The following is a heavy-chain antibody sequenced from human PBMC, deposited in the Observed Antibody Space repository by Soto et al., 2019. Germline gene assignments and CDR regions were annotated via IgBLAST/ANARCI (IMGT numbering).Heavy chain of an antibody. J-gene: IGHJ4*02. CDR3: ARNFDSGGYYSDY. Sequence: GGSLRLSCAASGFPFSDYYMSWIRQAPGEGLEWISYISSSAYTIYAESVKGRFTISRDNAKNSLFLQMTSLRVEDTAVYYCARNFDSGGYYSDYWGQGTLVTVSS. CDR2: ISSSAYT. V-gene: IGHV3-11*06. D-gene: IGHD3-22*01. CDR1: GFPFSDYY.